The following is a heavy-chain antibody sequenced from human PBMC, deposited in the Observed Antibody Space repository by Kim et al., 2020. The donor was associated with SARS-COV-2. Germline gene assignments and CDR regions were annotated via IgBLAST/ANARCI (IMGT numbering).Heavy chain of an antibody. Sequence: GGSLRLSCAASGFTFSSYGMHWVRQAPGKGLEWVAVISYDGSNKYYADSVKGRFTISRDNSKNKNTLYLQMNSLRAEDTAVYYCAKGGLHYDSSGDYYYYSVMDVWGQEPTVTVSS. CDR2: ISYDGSNK. CDR3: AKGGLHYDSSGDYYYYSVMDV. J-gene: IGHJ6*02. V-gene: IGHV3-30*18. CDR1: GFTFSSYG. D-gene: IGHD3-22*01.